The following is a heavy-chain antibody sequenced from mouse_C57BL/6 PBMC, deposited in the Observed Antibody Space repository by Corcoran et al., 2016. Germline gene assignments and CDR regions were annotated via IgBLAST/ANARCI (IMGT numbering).Heavy chain of an antibody. J-gene: IGHJ3*01. D-gene: IGHD1-1*01. Sequence: QVQLQQSGAELVKPGASVKISCKASGYAFSSYWMNWVKQRPGKGLEWIGQIYPGDGDTNYNGKFKGKATLTADKSSSTAYMQLSSLTSEDSAVYFCARDDYYYGSSSFAYWGQGTLVTVSA. CDR1: GYAFSSYW. CDR2: IYPGDGDT. V-gene: IGHV1-80*01. CDR3: ARDDYYYGSSSFAY.